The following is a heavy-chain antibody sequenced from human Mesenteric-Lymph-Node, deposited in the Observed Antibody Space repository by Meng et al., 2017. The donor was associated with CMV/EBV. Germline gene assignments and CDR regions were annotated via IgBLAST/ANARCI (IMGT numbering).Heavy chain of an antibody. CDR3: ARLAGTRGDYGMDV. CDR1: GYTFTGYY. D-gene: IGHD3-10*01. Sequence: ASVKVSCKASGYTFTGYYMHWVRQAPGQGLEWMGWINPNSGGTNYAQKFQGRVTMTRDTSISTAYMELSRLRSDDTAVYYCARLAGTRGDYGMDVWGQGTTVTVSS. CDR2: INPNSGGT. J-gene: IGHJ6*02. V-gene: IGHV1-2*02.